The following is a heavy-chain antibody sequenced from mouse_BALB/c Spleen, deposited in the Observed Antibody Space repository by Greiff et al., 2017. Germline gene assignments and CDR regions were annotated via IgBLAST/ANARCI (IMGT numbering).Heavy chain of an antibody. V-gene: IGHV5-4*02. CDR2: ISDGGSYT. J-gene: IGHJ4*01. D-gene: IGHD2-1*01. Sequence: EVHLVESGGGLVKPGGSLKLSCAAYGFTFSDYYMYWVRQTPEKRLEWVATISDGGSYTYYPDSVKGRFTISRDNAKNNLYLQMSSLKSEDTAMYYCARGGNYYAMDYWGQGTSVTVSS. CDR1: GFTFSDYY. CDR3: ARGGNYYAMDY.